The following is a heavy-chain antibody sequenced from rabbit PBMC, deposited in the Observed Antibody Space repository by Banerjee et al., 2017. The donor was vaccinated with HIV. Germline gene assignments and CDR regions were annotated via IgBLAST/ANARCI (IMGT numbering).Heavy chain of an antibody. J-gene: IGHJ2*01. CDR2: INIVTGKS. Sequence: EQLEESGGGLVKPEGSLTLTCKASGVSLNDKDVMCWVRQAPGKGLEWIACINIVTGKSVYASWAKGRFALSKTSSTTVTLQMTSLTAADTATYFCARGGGWGDAIDPWGPGTLVTVS. CDR1: GVSLNDKDV. V-gene: IGHV1S45*01. CDR3: ARGGGWGDAIDP. D-gene: IGHD4-1*01.